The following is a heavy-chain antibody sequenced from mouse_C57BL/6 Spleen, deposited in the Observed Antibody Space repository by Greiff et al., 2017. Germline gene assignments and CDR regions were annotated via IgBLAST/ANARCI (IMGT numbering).Heavy chain of an antibody. Sequence: EVKLQESGPGLVKPSQSLSLTCSVTGYSITSGYYWNWIRQFPGNKLEWMGYISYDGSNNYNPSLKNRISITRDTSKNQFFLKLNSVTTEDTATYYCALWLGSLLLYFDVWGTGTTVTVSS. V-gene: IGHV3-6*01. CDR3: ALWLGSLLLYFDV. D-gene: IGHD2-2*01. CDR1: GYSITSGYY. CDR2: ISYDGSN. J-gene: IGHJ1*03.